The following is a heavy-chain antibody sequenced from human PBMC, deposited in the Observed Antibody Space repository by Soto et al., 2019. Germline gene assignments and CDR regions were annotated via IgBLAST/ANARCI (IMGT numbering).Heavy chain of an antibody. V-gene: IGHV1-69*01. CDR3: ARDWVVTAKCLDP. D-gene: IGHD2-21*02. CDR2: IIPIYETV. J-gene: IGHJ5*02. Sequence: QVSLVQSGAEVKQAGSSVKVSCKASEGTFSSYGISWVRQAPGQGLEWMGGIIPIYETVTYAQRFQGRLTISADESTSTAYMELSSLIPDDTAVYYCARDWVVTAKCLDPWGQGTLVTVSS. CDR1: EGTFSSYG.